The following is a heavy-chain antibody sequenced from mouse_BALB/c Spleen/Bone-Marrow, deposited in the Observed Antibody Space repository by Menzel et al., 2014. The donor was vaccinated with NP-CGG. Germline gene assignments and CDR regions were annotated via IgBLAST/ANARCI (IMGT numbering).Heavy chain of an antibody. Sequence: EVKLMESGPELVKPGASVKISCKASGYSFTAYYIHWVKQSHVKSLEWIGRINPYNGATSYNQNFKDKASLTVDKSSSTAYMELHSLTSEDSAVYYCARKGNYGWFAYWGQATLVTVSA. J-gene: IGHJ3*01. CDR2: INPYNGAT. CDR3: ARKGNYGWFAY. V-gene: IGHV1-31*01. CDR1: GYSFTAYY. D-gene: IGHD2-1*01.